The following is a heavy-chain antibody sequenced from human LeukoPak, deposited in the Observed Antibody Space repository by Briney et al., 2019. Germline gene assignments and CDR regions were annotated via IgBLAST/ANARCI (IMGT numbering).Heavy chain of an antibody. D-gene: IGHD3-22*01. CDR2: MWSGRSDK. J-gene: IGHJ4*02. CDR3: APGYYYDSSGYGY. V-gene: IGHV3-33*03. CDR1: GFTFSDHG. Sequence: PGGSLRLSCTTSGFTFSDHGMHWVRQAPGKGLEWVAVMWSGRSDKYYADSVKGRFTISRDNSKNTLYLQMSSLRAEDTAVYYCAPGYYYDSSGYGYWGQGTLVTVSS.